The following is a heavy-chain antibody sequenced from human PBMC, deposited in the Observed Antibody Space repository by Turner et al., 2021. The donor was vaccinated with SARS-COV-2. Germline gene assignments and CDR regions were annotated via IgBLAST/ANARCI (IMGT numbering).Heavy chain of an antibody. CDR2: ISWKSGRI. V-gene: IGHV3-9*01. J-gene: IGHJ5*02. CDR3: VRGLDSMGYNWFDP. CDR1: GFTFDDYA. D-gene: IGHD2-2*03. Sequence: EVQLLESGGDLVQPGGSLRISCAASGFTFDDYAMHWVRQAPGKGLEWVSGISWKSGRIGYADSVKGRFTISRDNAKNSLYLQMNSLKAEDTALYYCVRGLDSMGYNWFDPWGLGTLVTVSS.